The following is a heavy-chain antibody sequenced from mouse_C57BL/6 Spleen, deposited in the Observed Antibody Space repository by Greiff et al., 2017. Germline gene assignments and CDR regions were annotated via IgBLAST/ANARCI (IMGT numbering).Heavy chain of an antibody. J-gene: IGHJ3*01. CDR1: GFNIKDYY. CDR3: TLYSNYDRFAY. CDR2: IDPEDGDT. D-gene: IGHD2-5*01. Sequence: VQLQQSGAELVRPGASVKLSCTASGFNIKDYYMHWVKPRPEQGLEWIGRIDPEDGDTEYAPKFQGKATMTADTSSNPAYLQLSSLTSEDTAVYYCTLYSNYDRFAYWGQGTLVTVSA. V-gene: IGHV14-1*01.